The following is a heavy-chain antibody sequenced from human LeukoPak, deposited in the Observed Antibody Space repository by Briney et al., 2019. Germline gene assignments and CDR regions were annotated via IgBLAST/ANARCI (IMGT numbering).Heavy chain of an antibody. CDR2: ICSAGDT. V-gene: IGHV3-13*04. D-gene: IGHD3-10*01. J-gene: IGHJ3*02. Sequence: AGSLRLSCAASGFTLSSYDMHWVRQAPGKGLEWVSGICSAGDTYYLDSVRGRFTISRENAKNSLYLQMNSLRAGDTAVYYCARVGEDAFDIWGQGTMVTVSS. CDR3: ARVGEDAFDI. CDR1: GFTLSSYD.